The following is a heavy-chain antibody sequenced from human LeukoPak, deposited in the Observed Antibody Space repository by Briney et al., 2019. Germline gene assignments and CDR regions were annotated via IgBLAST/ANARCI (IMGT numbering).Heavy chain of an antibody. J-gene: IGHJ4*02. CDR1: GASTTTYY. Sequence: PSETLSLTCTVSGASTTTYYWSWIRQSPGKGLEWIGYISYSRSSNYNPSLKSRVTISVDTSKNQFSLKLTSVSAADTAVYYCTRGEMLGLDSWGQGTLVTVSS. D-gene: IGHD5-24*01. CDR3: TRGEMLGLDS. V-gene: IGHV4-59*01. CDR2: ISYSRSS.